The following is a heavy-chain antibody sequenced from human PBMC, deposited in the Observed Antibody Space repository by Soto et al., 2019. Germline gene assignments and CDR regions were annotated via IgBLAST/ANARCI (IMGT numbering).Heavy chain of an antibody. V-gene: IGHV1-2*04. Sequence: GASVTVSCTASGYTFTGYYMHWVRQAPGQGLEWMGWINPNSGGTNYAQKFQGWVTMTRDTSISTAYMELGRLRSDDTAVYYCARDTRYYDILTGYYPLDAFDIWGQGTMVTVSS. CDR1: GYTFTGYY. D-gene: IGHD3-9*01. J-gene: IGHJ3*02. CDR2: INPNSGGT. CDR3: ARDTRYYDILTGYYPLDAFDI.